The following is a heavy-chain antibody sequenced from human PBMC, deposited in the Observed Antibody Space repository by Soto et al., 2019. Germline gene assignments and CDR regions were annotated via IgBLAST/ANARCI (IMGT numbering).Heavy chain of an antibody. CDR3: VGGASQLWPLV. CDR1: GFTFSNYA. Sequence: GGSLRLSCSGSGFTFSNYAMHWVRQSPGKGLEYVSAINNNGDTTYYADSVKGRFTISRDNSKNTLYLQMSSLRAEDTAVYYCVGGASQLWPLVWGQGTLVPVSS. CDR2: INNNGDTT. D-gene: IGHD5-18*01. V-gene: IGHV3-64D*08. J-gene: IGHJ4*02.